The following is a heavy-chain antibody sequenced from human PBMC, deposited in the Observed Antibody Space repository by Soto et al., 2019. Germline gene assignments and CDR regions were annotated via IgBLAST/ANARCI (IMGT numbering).Heavy chain of an antibody. Sequence: QVQLQESGPGLVKPSETLSLTCTVSGGSISSYYWSWIRQPPGKGLEWIGYIYYSGSTNYNPSLKSRVTIPVDTSKNQFSLKLRSVTAADTAVYYCARRAETLETNYYFDYWGQGTLVTVSS. V-gene: IGHV4-59*08. CDR1: GGSISSYY. CDR2: IYYSGST. J-gene: IGHJ4*02. CDR3: ARRAETLETNYYFDY.